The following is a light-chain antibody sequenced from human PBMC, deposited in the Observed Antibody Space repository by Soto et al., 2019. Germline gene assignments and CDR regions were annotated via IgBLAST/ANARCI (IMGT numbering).Light chain of an antibody. CDR1: SSDVGGYNY. Sequence: QSALTQPPSASGSPGQSVTISCIGTSSDVGGYNYVSWYQQHPGKAPKLMIYEVSKRPSGVPDRFSGSKSCNTASLTVSGLQAEDEADYYCSSYAASNNVGVFGGGTTLTVL. V-gene: IGLV2-8*01. J-gene: IGLJ2*01. CDR2: EVS. CDR3: SSYAASNNVGV.